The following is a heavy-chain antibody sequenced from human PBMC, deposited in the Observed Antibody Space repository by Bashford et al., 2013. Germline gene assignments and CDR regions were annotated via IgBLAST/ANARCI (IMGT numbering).Heavy chain of an antibody. CDR2: ISGSGGST. D-gene: IGHD2-15*01. Sequence: VRQAPGKGLEWVSAISGSGGSTYYADSVKGRFTISRDNSKNTLYLQMNSLRAEDTAVYYCAKGVVVAANDAFDIWGQGTMVTVSS. CDR3: AKGVVVAANDAFDI. J-gene: IGHJ3*02. V-gene: IGHV3-23*01.